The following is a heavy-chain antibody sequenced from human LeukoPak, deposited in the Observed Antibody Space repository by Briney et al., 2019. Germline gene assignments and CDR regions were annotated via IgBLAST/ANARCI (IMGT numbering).Heavy chain of an antibody. D-gene: IGHD2-2*02. CDR2: IKSKGNSHAT. CDR1: GFTFSGSA. J-gene: IGHJ4*02. V-gene: IGHV3-73*01. Sequence: GGSLRLSCEASGFTFSGSAMHWVRQASGKGLEWLGHIKSKGNSHATAYAAALKGRFTISRDDSKNTAYLQTNNLENEDTAMYYCARQSGAAIPFVYWGQGTLVTVSS. CDR3: ARQSGAAIPFVY.